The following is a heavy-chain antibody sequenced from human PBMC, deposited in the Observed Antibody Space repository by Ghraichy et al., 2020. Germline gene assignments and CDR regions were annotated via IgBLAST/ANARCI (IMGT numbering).Heavy chain of an antibody. CDR3: ARSPGIPPLNDAFDI. J-gene: IGHJ3*02. CDR1: GGSISSYY. V-gene: IGHV4-59*01. Sequence: SETLSLTCTVSGGSISSYYWSWIRQPPGKGLEWIGYIYYSGSTNYNPSLKSRVTISVDTSKNQFSLKLSSVTAADTAVYYCARSPGIPPLNDAFDIWGQGTMVTVSS. D-gene: IGHD3-10*01. CDR2: IYYSGST.